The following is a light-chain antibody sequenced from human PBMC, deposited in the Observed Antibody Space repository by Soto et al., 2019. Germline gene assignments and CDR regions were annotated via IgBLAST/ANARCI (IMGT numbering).Light chain of an antibody. V-gene: IGKV3-11*01. CDR1: QYINTR. Sequence: EKVVTQAAATMSKNKGDRVTLSCRASQYINTRLAWYQHRPGQAPRLLIYQTSIRAAGIPARFSASGSGTDFTLTISDVQPEDFALYYCHQRQSWPRTFGQGTNVDVK. CDR2: QTS. J-gene: IGKJ1*01. CDR3: HQRQSWPRT.